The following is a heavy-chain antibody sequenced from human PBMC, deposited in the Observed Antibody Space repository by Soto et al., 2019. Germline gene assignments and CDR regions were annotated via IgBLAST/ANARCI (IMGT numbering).Heavy chain of an antibody. V-gene: IGHV4-59*08. CDR3: ASPNRGY. CDR2: IYYTGST. J-gene: IGHJ4*02. CDR1: GGSISSYY. D-gene: IGHD3-10*01. Sequence: SETLSLTCTVSGGSISSYYWSWIRQPPGKGLEWIGYIYYTGSTNYNPSLKSRVTISIDTSKNQISLNLRSVTAADTAVYYCASPNRGYWGRGTLVTVSS.